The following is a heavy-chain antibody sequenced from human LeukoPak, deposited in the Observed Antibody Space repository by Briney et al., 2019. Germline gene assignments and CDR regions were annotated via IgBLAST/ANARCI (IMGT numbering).Heavy chain of an antibody. D-gene: IGHD2-2*01. Sequence: SETLSLTCAVSGGSLSSSNWWSWVRQPPGKGLEWIGEINHSGSTNYNPSLKSRVTISVDTSKNQFSLKLSSVTAADTAVYYCARKALLGYCSSTSCYPRGIFDYWGQGTLVTVSS. CDR1: GGSLSSSNW. CDR2: INHSGST. CDR3: ARKALLGYCSSTSCYPRGIFDY. J-gene: IGHJ4*02. V-gene: IGHV4-4*02.